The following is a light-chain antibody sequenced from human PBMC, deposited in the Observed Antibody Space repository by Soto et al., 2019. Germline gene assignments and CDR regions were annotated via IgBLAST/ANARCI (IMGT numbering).Light chain of an antibody. Sequence: QSALTQPASVSGSPGQSITISCTGTSSDVCGYNYVSWYQQHPGKAPKLMIYDVSNRPSGVSNRFSGSKSGTTASLTLSGLQAEDEADYYCSSYTSSSTLVFGGGTKLTVL. CDR1: SSDVCGYNY. J-gene: IGLJ2*01. V-gene: IGLV2-14*01. CDR3: SSYTSSSTLV. CDR2: DVS.